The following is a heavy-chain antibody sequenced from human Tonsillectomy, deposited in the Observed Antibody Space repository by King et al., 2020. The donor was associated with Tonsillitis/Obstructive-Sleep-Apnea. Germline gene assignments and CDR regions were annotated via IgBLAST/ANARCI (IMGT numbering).Heavy chain of an antibody. J-gene: IGHJ4*02. CDR2: INSDWSST. Sequence: VQLVESGGGLVQPGGSLRLSCAASGFTFSSYWMHWVRQSPGKGLVWFSRINSDWSSTSYADSVKGRFTISRDNAKNTLYLQMNSLRAEDTAVYYCARGGGYFEWSTYYFDYGGQGPLVTVSS. D-gene: IGHD3-9*01. CDR3: ARGGGYFEWSTYYFDY. CDR1: GFTFSSYW. V-gene: IGHV3-74*01.